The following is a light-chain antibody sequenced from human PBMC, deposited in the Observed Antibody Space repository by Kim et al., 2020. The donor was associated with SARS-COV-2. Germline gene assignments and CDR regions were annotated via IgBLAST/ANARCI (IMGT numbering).Light chain of an antibody. J-gene: IGLJ3*02. Sequence: ELTQPPSASGTPGQSVTISCSGSSSNIGSNTVNWYQQVPGTAPKVLIYSNNQRPSGVPDRFSGSKSGTSASLAISGLQFQDEADYYCAAWDDNLNGWVFGGGTQLAVL. CDR3: AAWDDNLNGWV. CDR1: SSNIGSNT. V-gene: IGLV1-44*01. CDR2: SNN.